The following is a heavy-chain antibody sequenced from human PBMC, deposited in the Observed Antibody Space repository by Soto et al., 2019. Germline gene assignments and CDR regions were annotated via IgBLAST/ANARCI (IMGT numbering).Heavy chain of an antibody. D-gene: IGHD2-15*01. CDR3: ARDSGKLKDFVLVVAANDSLYYYYGMDV. CDR2: ISYDGSNK. J-gene: IGHJ6*02. V-gene: IGHV3-30-3*01. Sequence: GGSLRLSCAASGFTFSSYAMHWVRQAPGKGLEWVAVISYDGSNKYYADSVKGRFTISRDNSKNTLYLQMNSLRAEDTAVYYCARDSGKLKDFVLVVAANDSLYYYYGMDVWGQGTTVTGSS. CDR1: GFTFSSYA.